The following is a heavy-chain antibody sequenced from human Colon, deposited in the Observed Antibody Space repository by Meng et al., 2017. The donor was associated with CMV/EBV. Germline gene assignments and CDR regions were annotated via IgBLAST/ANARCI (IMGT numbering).Heavy chain of an antibody. V-gene: IGHV3-23*01. Sequence: LSLTCAASGFTFSNYAMNWVRQAPGKGLEWVSTISGSGGSRFYTDSVQGRFTISRDNSDNSLYLQMNSLRDDDTAVYYCAKEGKGSNYVYYFDHWGQGTLVTVSS. CDR2: ISGSGGSR. CDR3: AKEGKGSNYVYYFDH. J-gene: IGHJ4*02. CDR1: GFTFSNYA. D-gene: IGHD4-11*01.